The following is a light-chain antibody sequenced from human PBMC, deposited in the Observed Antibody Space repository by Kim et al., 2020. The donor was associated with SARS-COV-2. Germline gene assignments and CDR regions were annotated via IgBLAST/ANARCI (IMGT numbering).Light chain of an antibody. CDR1: QSVRSY. J-gene: IGKJ4*01. Sequence: EIVLTQSPATLSLSPGERATLSCRASQSVRSYLAWYQQKPGQAPRLLIYGASNRATGIPARFSGSGSGTDFTLTISGLEPEDFAVYYCQQRSDWALTFGGGTKLEI. CDR3: QQRSDWALT. V-gene: IGKV3-11*01. CDR2: GAS.